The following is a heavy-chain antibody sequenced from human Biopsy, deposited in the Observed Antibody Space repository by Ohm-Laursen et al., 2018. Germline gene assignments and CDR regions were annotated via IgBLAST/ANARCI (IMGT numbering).Heavy chain of an antibody. CDR2: IRRGGDYM. D-gene: IGHD2-2*01. CDR3: ATEVVPAGIGGHWLDP. Sequence: SLSLSCAASGFTLSYYSMTWVRQAPGKGLEWVSSIRRGGDYMFYADSVKGRFTISRDNAKNSLYLQMNSLRAEDTAVYYCATEVVPAGIGGHWLDPWGQGTLVTVSS. J-gene: IGHJ5*02. V-gene: IGHV3-21*01. CDR1: GFTLSYYS.